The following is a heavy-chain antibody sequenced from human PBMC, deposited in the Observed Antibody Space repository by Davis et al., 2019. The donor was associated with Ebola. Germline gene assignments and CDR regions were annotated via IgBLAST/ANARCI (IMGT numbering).Heavy chain of an antibody. D-gene: IGHD1-14*01. J-gene: IGHJ3*02. CDR2: IYTGDSDT. V-gene: IGHV5-51*01. CDR1: GNSFTSHW. Sequence: GESLKISCKDSGNSFTSHWIGWVRQMPGKGLDWMGIIYTGDSDTRYSPSFRGQVTISADKSTKTAFLQWSSLKASETAMYYCSTLRRTITGMDDGFDIWGQGTMVTVSS. CDR3: STLRRTITGMDDGFDI.